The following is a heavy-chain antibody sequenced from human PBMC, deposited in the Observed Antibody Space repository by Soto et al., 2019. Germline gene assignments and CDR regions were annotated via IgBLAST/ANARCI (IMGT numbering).Heavy chain of an antibody. CDR2: ISGSGSHI. CDR3: ARARPDIVMVVGATPVYSGMDV. D-gene: IGHD2-15*01. CDR1: GFSFRGYY. Sequence: WGCLRLSCAACGFSFRGYYITGICQAPGKGRERVSYISGSGSHIYYAVSVKGRFTISRDNAKNSLYLQLNSLRVEDTAVYYCARARPDIVMVVGATPVYSGMDVWGQGTSVTVSS. J-gene: IGHJ6*02. V-gene: IGHV3-11*01.